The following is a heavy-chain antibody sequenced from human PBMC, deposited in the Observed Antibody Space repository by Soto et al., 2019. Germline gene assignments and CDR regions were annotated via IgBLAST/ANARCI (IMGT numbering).Heavy chain of an antibody. D-gene: IGHD4-17*01. CDR3: ARDSPGYGDYVLFDY. CDR2: TYYWSKWYN. CDR1: GASVSSNSAA. Sequence: PSQTLSLTCASSGASVSSNSAAWYLGGQSPSTGLEWLGRTYYWSKWYNDYAVSVKSRITINPDTSKNQFSLQLNSVTPEDTAVYYCARDSPGYGDYVLFDYWGQGTLVTVSS. V-gene: IGHV6-1*01. J-gene: IGHJ4*02.